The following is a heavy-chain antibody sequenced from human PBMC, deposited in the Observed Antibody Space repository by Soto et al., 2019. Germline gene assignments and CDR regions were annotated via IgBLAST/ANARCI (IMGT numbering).Heavy chain of an antibody. D-gene: IGHD3-10*02. Sequence: QVQLQQWGAGLLKPSETLSLTCDISGEYFSANYWSWIRQTPGKGLEWLWEINHAGTTDYNPSVEDRIIISADASKNQFSLKLTSVTAMDRAVYYCATGGLCSSLGQGTLVTVSS. CDR1: GEYFSANY. CDR3: ATGGLCSS. J-gene: IGHJ5*02. V-gene: IGHV4-34*01. CDR2: INHAGTT.